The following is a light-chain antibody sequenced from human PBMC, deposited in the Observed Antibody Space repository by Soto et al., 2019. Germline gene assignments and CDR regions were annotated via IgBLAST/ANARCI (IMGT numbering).Light chain of an antibody. CDR3: QQYARPPFA. CDR1: QRISNRY. Sequence: EIVLTQSPGTLYLSPGERATLSCRASQRISNRYLAWYQQKPGQAPGLLLYDASSRATGIPDRVSGSGSGTDFALTISRLEPEDFAVYYCQQYARPPFAVGQGTKVELK. V-gene: IGKV3-20*01. CDR2: DAS. J-gene: IGKJ2*01.